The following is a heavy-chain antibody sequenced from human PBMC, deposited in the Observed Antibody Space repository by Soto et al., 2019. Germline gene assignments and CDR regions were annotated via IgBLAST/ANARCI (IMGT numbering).Heavy chain of an antibody. D-gene: IGHD6-13*01. CDR1: GGSFSGYY. V-gene: IGHV4-34*01. Sequence: SETLSLTCVVYGGSFSGYYWSWIRQPPGKGLEWIGEINHSGSTNYNPSLKSRVTISVDTSKNQFSLKLSSVTAADTAVYYCARGREQLGNXYWGQGTLVTVS. J-gene: IGHJ4*02. CDR3: ARGREQLGNXY. CDR2: INHSGST.